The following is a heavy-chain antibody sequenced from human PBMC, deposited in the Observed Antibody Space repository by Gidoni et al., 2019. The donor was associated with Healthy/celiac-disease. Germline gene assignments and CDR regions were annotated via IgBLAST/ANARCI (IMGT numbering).Heavy chain of an antibody. Sequence: QVQLQQWGAGLLKPSATLSLTCAVYGGSFSGYYWSWIRQPPGKGLKWTGEINHSGSTNYNPSLKSRVTISVDTSKNQFSLKLSSVTAADTAVYYCARRVLMVRGQTPNDYWGQGTLVTVSS. CDR2: INHSGST. D-gene: IGHD3-10*01. J-gene: IGHJ4*02. CDR3: ARRVLMVRGQTPNDY. V-gene: IGHV4-34*01. CDR1: GGSFSGYY.